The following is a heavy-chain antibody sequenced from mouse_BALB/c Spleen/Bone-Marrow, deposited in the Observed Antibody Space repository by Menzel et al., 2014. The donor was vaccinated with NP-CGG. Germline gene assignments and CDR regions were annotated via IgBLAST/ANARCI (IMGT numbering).Heavy chain of an antibody. CDR3: ARRDGGPMDY. CDR1: GFTFSNYG. Sequence: EVNVVESGGDLVKPGGSLKLSCAASGFTFSNYGMSWVRQTPDKRLEWVATISSGGSYAYYPDSVKGRFTISRDNAKNTLYLQMSSLKPEDTAMYYCARRDGGPMDYWGQGTSVTVSS. D-gene: IGHD2-3*01. CDR2: ISSGGSYA. V-gene: IGHV5-6*02. J-gene: IGHJ4*01.